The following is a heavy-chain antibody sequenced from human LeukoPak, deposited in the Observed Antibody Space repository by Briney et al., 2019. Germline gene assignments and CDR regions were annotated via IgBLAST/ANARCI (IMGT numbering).Heavy chain of an antibody. J-gene: IGHJ4*02. D-gene: IGHD2-15*01. CDR1: GYTFTSYD. CDR3: ARATPPDY. Sequence: ASMKVSCKASGYTFTSYDINWVRQATGQGLEWMGWMNPNSGNTGYAQKFQGRVTITADKSTSTAYMELSSLRSEDTAVYYCARATPPDYWGQGTLVTVSS. V-gene: IGHV1-8*01. CDR2: MNPNSGNT.